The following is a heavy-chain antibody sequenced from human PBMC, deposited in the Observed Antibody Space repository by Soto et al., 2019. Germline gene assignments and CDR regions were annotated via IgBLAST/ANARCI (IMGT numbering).Heavy chain of an antibody. V-gene: IGHV4-39*01. CDR2: IYYSGST. Sequence: QLQLQESGPGLVKPSETLSLTCTVSGGSISSSSYYWGWIRQPPGKGLEWIGSIYYSGSTYYNPSLKSRVTISVDTSKNQFSLKLSSVTAADTAVYYCARRERWLQSLDYWGQGTLVTVSS. CDR3: ARRERWLQSLDY. J-gene: IGHJ4*02. D-gene: IGHD5-12*01. CDR1: GGSISSSSYY.